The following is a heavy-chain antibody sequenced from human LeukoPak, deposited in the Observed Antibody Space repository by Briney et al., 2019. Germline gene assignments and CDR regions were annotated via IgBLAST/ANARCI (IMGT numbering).Heavy chain of an antibody. CDR3: AEGLVGATLWDAFDI. CDR2: IYYSGST. J-gene: IGHJ3*02. Sequence: SETLSLTCTVSGGTISSSSYYWGWIRQPPGKGLEWIGSIYYSGSTYYNPSLKSRVTISVDTSKNQFSLKLSSVTAADTAVYYCAEGLVGATLWDAFDIWGQGTMVTVSS. V-gene: IGHV4-39*01. D-gene: IGHD1-26*01. CDR1: GGTISSSSYY.